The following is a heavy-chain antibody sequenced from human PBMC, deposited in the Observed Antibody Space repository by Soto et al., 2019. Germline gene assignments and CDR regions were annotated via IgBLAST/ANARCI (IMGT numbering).Heavy chain of an antibody. CDR1: GGFISSGSYY. Sequence: KPSETLSLTCTVSGGFISSGSYYWCWIRQPPGKGLEWIGSIYYSGSTYYNPSLKSRVTISVDTSKNQFSLKLSSVTAAETAVYYCARQSGDSTRDEAWGQGTTVTVSS. CDR3: ARQSGDSTRDEA. D-gene: IGHD1-1*01. J-gene: IGHJ6*02. CDR2: IYYSGST. V-gene: IGHV4-39*01.